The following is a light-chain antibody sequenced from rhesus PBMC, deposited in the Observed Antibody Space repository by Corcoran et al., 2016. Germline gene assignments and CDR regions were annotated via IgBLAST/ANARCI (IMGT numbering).Light chain of an antibody. CDR3: SPFGGSITL. Sequence: QAALTQPPSVSGSPGQSVTISCSGTGNDIGYYNYVSWYRQHPGKAPKLVILEVSQRPSGISGRFSGSKTGNTASLTISGLPPGDVGDYFCSPFGGSITLFGGGTRLTVL. CDR1: GNDIGYYNY. V-gene: IGLV2-23*01. J-gene: IGLJ2*01. CDR2: EVS.